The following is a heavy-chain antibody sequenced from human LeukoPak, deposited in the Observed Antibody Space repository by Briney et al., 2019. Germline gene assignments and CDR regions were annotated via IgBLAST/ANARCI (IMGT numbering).Heavy chain of an antibody. Sequence: GGSLRLSCAASGFTFSRYPMHWVRQAPGKGLEWVAVISNDGRDKKYADSVKGRFTISRDNSKNTVDLQMNSLRAEDTAVYYCARDSQIAAAIYFFDYWGQGTLVSVSS. CDR2: ISNDGRDK. CDR1: GFTFSRYP. V-gene: IGHV3-30*04. J-gene: IGHJ4*02. CDR3: ARDSQIAAAIYFFDY. D-gene: IGHD6-13*01.